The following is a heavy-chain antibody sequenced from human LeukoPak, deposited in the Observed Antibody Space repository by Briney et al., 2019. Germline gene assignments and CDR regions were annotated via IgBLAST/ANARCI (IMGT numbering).Heavy chain of an antibody. Sequence: EPSETLSLTCAVYGGSFSGYYWSWIRQPPGKGLEWIGEINHSGSTNYNPSLKSRVTISVDTSKNQFSLKLSSVTAADTAVYYCATLRWDAFDIWSQGTMVTVSS. CDR3: ATLRWDAFDI. CDR1: GGSFSGYY. CDR2: INHSGST. J-gene: IGHJ3*02. D-gene: IGHD4-23*01. V-gene: IGHV4-34*01.